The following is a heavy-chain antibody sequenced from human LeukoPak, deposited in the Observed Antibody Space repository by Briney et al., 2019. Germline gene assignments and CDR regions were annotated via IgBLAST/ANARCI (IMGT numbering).Heavy chain of an antibody. D-gene: IGHD3-3*01. CDR3: AKGSSHYYDFWSGYSHYFDY. Sequence: SGGSLRLSCAASGFTFSSYAMSWVRQAPGKGLEWVSAISGSGGSTYYADSVKGRFTISRDNSKNTLYLQMNSLRAEDTAVYYCAKGSSHYYDFWSGYSHYFDYWGQGTPVTVSS. V-gene: IGHV3-23*01. CDR1: GFTFSSYA. J-gene: IGHJ4*02. CDR2: ISGSGGST.